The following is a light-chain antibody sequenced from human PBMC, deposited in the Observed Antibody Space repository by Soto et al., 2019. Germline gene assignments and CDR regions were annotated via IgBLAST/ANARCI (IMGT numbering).Light chain of an antibody. CDR1: SSNIGSNT. V-gene: IGLV1-44*01. J-gene: IGLJ1*01. Sequence: QSVLTHPPSASGTTVQSATVSCSGSSSNIGSNTVTWYQQLPGTPPILLLYRNNLRYSGVPDRFSGSRSGTTAYLAISGLQAEDEADYYCATWDDRVNGDAFGSGTELTV. CDR3: ATWDDRVNGDA. CDR2: RNN.